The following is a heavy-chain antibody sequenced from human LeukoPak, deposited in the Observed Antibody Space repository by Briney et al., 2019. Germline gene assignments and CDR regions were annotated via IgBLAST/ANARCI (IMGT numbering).Heavy chain of an antibody. J-gene: IGHJ4*02. CDR1: GLTFSSYA. Sequence: PGGSLRLSCAASGLTFSSYAMHWVRQAPGKGLEYVSAISSNGGSTYYANSVKGRFTISRDNSKNTLYLQMGSLRAEDMAVYYCARAGATIRFDYWGQGTLVTVSS. CDR3: ARAGATIRFDY. D-gene: IGHD1-26*01. CDR2: ISSNGGST. V-gene: IGHV3-64*01.